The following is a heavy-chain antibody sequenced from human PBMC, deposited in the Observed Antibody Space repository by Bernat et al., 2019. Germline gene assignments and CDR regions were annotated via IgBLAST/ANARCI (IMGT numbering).Heavy chain of an antibody. V-gene: IGHV3-21*05. D-gene: IGHD4-17*01. J-gene: IGHJ4*02. CDR2: ISSSSSYI. Sequence: EVQLVESGGGLVQPGGSLRLSCAASGFTFSVSWMSWVRQAPGKGLEWVSYISSSSSYIYYADSVKGRFTISRDNAKNSLYLQMNSLRAEDTAVYYCARDYGDYYFDYWGQGTLVTVSS. CDR3: ARDYGDYYFDY. CDR1: GFTFSVSW.